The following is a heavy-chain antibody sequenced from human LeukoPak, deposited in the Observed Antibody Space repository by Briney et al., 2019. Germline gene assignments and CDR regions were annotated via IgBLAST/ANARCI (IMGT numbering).Heavy chain of an antibody. J-gene: IGHJ3*02. Sequence: ASVKVSCEASGYTFTGYYMHWVRQAPGQGLEWMGWINPNSGGTNYAQKFQGRVTMTRDTSISTAYMELSRLRSDDTAVYYCARDNSKQWLAPDDIWGQGTMVTVSS. D-gene: IGHD6-19*01. CDR1: GYTFTGYY. CDR2: INPNSGGT. V-gene: IGHV1-2*02. CDR3: ARDNSKQWLAPDDI.